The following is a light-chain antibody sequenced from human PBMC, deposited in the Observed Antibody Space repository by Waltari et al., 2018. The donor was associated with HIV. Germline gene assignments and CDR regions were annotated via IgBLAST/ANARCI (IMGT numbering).Light chain of an antibody. CDR2: LNSDGSH. J-gene: IGLJ3*02. Sequence: QLVLTQSPSASASLGASVKLTCTLSSGHSSYAIAWPPQQPEKGPRYLMNLNSDGSHSKGDGIPDRFSGSSSGAERYLTISSLQSEDEADYYCQTWGTGIRVFGGGTKLTVL. CDR3: QTWGTGIRV. V-gene: IGLV4-69*01. CDR1: SGHSSYA.